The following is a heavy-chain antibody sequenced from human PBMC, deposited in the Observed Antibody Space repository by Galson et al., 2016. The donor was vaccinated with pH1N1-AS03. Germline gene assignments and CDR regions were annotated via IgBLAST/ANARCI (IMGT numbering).Heavy chain of an antibody. Sequence: QSGAEVKKPGESLKISCKGSENSFARHWIAWVRQMPGKGLESMGIIHPTDSDPRYSTSFQGRVTISADKSTDTTYLQWTNLKASETATYYCARNPHSSVWRYGMGVWGQGTTVIVSS. J-gene: IGHJ6*02. V-gene: IGHV5-51*01. CDR1: ENSFARHW. CDR3: ARNPHSSVWRYGMGV. D-gene: IGHD6-19*01. CDR2: IHPTDSDP.